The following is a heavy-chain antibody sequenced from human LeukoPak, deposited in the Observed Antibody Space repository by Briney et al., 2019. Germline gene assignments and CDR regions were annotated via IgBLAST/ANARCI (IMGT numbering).Heavy chain of an antibody. V-gene: IGHV1-2*02. CDR3: ARDLHSDYYYYYYMDV. D-gene: IGHD2-15*01. Sequence: GASVKVSCKASGYTFTGYYMHWVRQAPGQGLEWMGWINPNSGGTNYAQKLQGRVTMTTDTSTSTAYMELRSLRSDDTAVYYCARDLHSDYYYYYYMDVWGKGTTVTISS. CDR2: INPNSGGT. J-gene: IGHJ6*03. CDR1: GYTFTGYY.